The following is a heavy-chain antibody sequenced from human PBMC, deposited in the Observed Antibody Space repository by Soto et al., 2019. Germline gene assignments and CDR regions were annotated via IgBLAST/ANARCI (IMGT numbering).Heavy chain of an antibody. V-gene: IGHV1-18*01. CDR2: ISAYNGNT. J-gene: IGHJ5*02. CDR3: ASDCCNSKSADCFDP. Sequence: ASVKVSCKASGYTFTSYGISWVRQAPGQGLEWMGWISAYNGNTNYARKLQGRVTMTTDTSTSTAYMELRSLRSDDTAVYYCASDCCNSKSADCFDPWGQGTLVTVSS. CDR1: GYTFTSYG. D-gene: IGHD2-15*01.